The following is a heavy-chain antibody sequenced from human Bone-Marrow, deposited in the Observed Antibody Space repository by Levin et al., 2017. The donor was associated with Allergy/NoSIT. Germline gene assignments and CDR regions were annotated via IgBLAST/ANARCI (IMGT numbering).Heavy chain of an antibody. D-gene: IGHD5-12*01. CDR2: IWYDGSNK. V-gene: IGHV3-33*01. CDR3: ARDKGSGSYPLDY. CDR1: GFTFSSYG. Sequence: HSGGSLRLSCAASGFTFSSYGMHWVRQAPGKGLEWVAVIWYDGSNKYYADSVKGRFTISRDNSKNTLYLQMNSLRAEDTAVYYCARDKGSGSYPLDYWGQGTLVTVSS. J-gene: IGHJ4*02.